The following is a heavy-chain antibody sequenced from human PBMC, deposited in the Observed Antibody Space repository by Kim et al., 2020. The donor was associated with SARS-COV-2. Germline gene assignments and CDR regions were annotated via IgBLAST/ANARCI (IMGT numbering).Heavy chain of an antibody. V-gene: IGHV3-13*01. Sequence: GGSLRLSCAASGFTFSNYDMHWVRQATGKGLEWVSAIGTAGDTYYPGSVKGRFTISRENAKNSLYLQMNSLRAGDTAVYYCARVAYYYDSSGYVRDAFDIWGQGTMVTVSS. CDR1: GFTFSNYD. CDR2: IGTAGDT. D-gene: IGHD3-22*01. CDR3: ARVAYYYDSSGYVRDAFDI. J-gene: IGHJ3*02.